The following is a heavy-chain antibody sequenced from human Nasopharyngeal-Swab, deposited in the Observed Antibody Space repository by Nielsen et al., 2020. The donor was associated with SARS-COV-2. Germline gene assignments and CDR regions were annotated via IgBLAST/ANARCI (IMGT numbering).Heavy chain of an antibody. CDR2: ISNNWGT. Sequence: SETLSLTCTVSGDSISSSDYYWGWIRQSPRKGLEWIGRISNNWGTYYNPSLRSRVTMSVDTSKNQFSLNLSSVTAADTAIYYCARDRGVVATIMVYFAYWGQGIPVTVSS. D-gene: IGHD5-12*01. J-gene: IGHJ4*02. CDR1: GDSISSSDYY. CDR3: ARDRGVVATIMVYFAY. V-gene: IGHV4-39*07.